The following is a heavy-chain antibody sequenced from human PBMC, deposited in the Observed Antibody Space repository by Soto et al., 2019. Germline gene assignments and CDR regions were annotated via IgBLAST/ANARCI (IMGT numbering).Heavy chain of an antibody. V-gene: IGHV4-31*03. CDR2: IYYSGST. J-gene: IGHJ4*02. Sequence: SETLSLTCTVSGGSISSGGYYWSWIRQHPGKGLEWIGYIYYSGSTYYNPSLKSRVTISVDTSKNQFSLKLSSVTAADTAVYYCARGGGVWGSYRWNFDYWGQGTLVTVSS. CDR3: ARGGGVWGSYRWNFDY. D-gene: IGHD3-16*02. CDR1: GGSISSGGYY.